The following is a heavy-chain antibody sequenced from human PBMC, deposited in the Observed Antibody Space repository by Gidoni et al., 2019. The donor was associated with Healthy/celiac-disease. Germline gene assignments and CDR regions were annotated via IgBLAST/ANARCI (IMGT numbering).Heavy chain of an antibody. Sequence: QVQLVASGGGVVQPGRSLRLPCAPSGFTFSSYAMHWVRQAPGKGLEWVAVISYDGSNKYSADSVKGRFTISRDNSKNTLYLQMNSLRAEDTAVYYCAGSWRYYLNWFDPWGQGTLVTVSS. D-gene: IGHD3-10*01. V-gene: IGHV3-30*04. CDR1: GFTFSSYA. CDR2: ISYDGSNK. J-gene: IGHJ5*02. CDR3: AGSWRYYLNWFDP.